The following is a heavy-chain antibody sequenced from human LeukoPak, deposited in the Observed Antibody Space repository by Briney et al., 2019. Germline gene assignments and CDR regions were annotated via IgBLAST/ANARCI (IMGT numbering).Heavy chain of an antibody. CDR1: GYTFTGYY. Sequence: GASVKVSCKASGYTFTGYYIHRVRQAPGQGLEWMGWINADNGGTRYAEKFQGRVTMTRDTSISTAYMELSRLTSHDTALHYCARGHCTNAVCRTFDYWGQGTLVTVSS. J-gene: IGHJ4*02. CDR3: ARGHCTNAVCRTFDY. D-gene: IGHD2-8*01. V-gene: IGHV1-2*02. CDR2: INADNGGT.